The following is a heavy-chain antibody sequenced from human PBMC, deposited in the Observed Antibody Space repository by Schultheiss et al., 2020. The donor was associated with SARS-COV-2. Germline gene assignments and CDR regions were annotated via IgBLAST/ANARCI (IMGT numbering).Heavy chain of an antibody. D-gene: IGHD4-17*01. J-gene: IGHJ6*02. CDR2: IYYSGST. V-gene: IGHV4-59*01. CDR1: GGSISSYY. CDR3: ARGYGALSMGKDV. Sequence: SETLSLTCTVSGGSISSYYWSWIRQPPGKGLEWIGYIYYSGSTNYNPSLKSRVTISVDTSKNQFSLKLSSVAAADTAVYYCARGYGALSMGKDVWGQGTTVTVSS.